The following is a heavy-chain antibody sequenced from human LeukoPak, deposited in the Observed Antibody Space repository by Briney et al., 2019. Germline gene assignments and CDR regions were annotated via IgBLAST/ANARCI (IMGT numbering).Heavy chain of an antibody. CDR2: IYSSGST. J-gene: IGHJ4*02. V-gene: IGHV4-4*07. CDR3: ARMAPTTETTAIDY. Sequence: SETLSLTCTVSGGCISNYYLSWIRLPAGMGLEWIGRIYSSGSTNYNPSLKSRVTMSVDTYKNQFSLKLISVTAADTAVYYCARMAPTTETTAIDYWGQGNLVTVSS. CDR1: GGCISNYY. D-gene: IGHD4-17*01.